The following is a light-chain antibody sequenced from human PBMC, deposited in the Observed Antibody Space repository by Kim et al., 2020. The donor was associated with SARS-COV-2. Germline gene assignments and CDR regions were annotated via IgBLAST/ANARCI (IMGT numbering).Light chain of an antibody. CDR3: CSYARSSTVV. CDR1: SSDVRCYNL. Sequence: SITISCNGTSSDVRCYNLVSCYQHHPAKAPKLMIYEDSKRPSGVSNRFSDSKSGNTASMTIYGLQAEDDADYYCCSYARSSTVVFGGGTQLTVL. J-gene: IGLJ2*01. CDR2: EDS. V-gene: IGLV2-23*01.